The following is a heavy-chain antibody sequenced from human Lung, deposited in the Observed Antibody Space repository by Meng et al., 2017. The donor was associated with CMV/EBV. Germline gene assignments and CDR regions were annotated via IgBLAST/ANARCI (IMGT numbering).Heavy chain of an antibody. CDR1: GTFSSYA. Sequence: GTFSSYAISWVRQTPGQRLEWMGGIIPIFGTANYAQKFQGKVTITTDESTSTAYMELSSLRSEDTAVYYCAGGLYSSSWYGSDYFDYWGQGTLVTVSS. CDR2: IIPIFGTA. D-gene: IGHD6-13*01. CDR3: AGGLYSSSWYGSDYFDY. V-gene: IGHV1-69*05. J-gene: IGHJ4*02.